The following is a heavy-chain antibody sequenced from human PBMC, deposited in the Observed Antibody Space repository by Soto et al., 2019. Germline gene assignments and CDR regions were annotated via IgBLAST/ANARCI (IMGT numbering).Heavy chain of an antibody. D-gene: IGHD2-2*01. CDR1: GGSISSIDYF. Sequence: SETLCLTCSVSGGSISSIDYFWSWIRQPPGKGLEWIGFIYHTGTTYYNPSLRSRVTISIDTSKSQFSMKLNSVTAADTAVYYCARVMAAMQNWLDPWGQGTLVTVSS. J-gene: IGHJ5*02. CDR3: ARVMAAMQNWLDP. CDR2: IYHTGTT. V-gene: IGHV4-30-4*01.